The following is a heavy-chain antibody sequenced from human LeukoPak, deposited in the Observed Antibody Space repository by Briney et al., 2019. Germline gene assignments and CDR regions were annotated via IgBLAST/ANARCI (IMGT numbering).Heavy chain of an antibody. J-gene: IGHJ5*02. D-gene: IGHD6-13*01. CDR1: GYTFTSYG. CDR2: ISAYNGNT. Sequence: ASVKVSCKASGYTFTSYGISWVRQAPGQGLEWMGWISAYNGNTNYAQKLQGRVTMTTDTSTSTAYMELRSLRSDDTAVYYCARDYGSWYLSLNWFDPWGQGTLVTVSS. V-gene: IGHV1-18*01. CDR3: ARDYGSWYLSLNWFDP.